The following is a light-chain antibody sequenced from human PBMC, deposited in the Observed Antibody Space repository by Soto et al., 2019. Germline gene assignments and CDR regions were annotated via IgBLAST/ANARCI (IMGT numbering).Light chain of an antibody. CDR3: SSYTSSSTXEWV. CDR1: SSDVGGYNY. Sequence: QSALTQPASVSGSPGQSIXISCTGTSSDVGGYNYVSWYQQHPGKAPKLMIYDVSNRPSGVSNRFSGSKSGNTASLTISGLQAEDEADYYCSSYTSSSTXEWVFGGGTKVTVL. V-gene: IGLV2-14*01. CDR2: DVS. J-gene: IGLJ3*02.